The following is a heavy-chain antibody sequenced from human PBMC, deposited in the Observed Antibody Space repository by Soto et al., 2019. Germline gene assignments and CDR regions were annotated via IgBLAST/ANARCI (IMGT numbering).Heavy chain of an antibody. Sequence: GGSLRLSCAASGFTVSSNYMSWVRQAPGKGLEWVSVIYSGGSTYYADSVKGRFTISRDNSKNTLYLQMNSLRAEDTVVYYCAMEGVGNYYYYYMDVWGKGTTVTVSS. D-gene: IGHD3-10*01. CDR3: AMEGVGNYYYYYMDV. J-gene: IGHJ6*03. CDR2: IYSGGST. CDR1: GFTVSSNY. V-gene: IGHV3-66*01.